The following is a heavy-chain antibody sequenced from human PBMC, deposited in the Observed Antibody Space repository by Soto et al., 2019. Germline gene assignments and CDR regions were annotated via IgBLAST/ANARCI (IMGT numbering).Heavy chain of an antibody. Sequence: EVQLLESGGGLVQPGGSLRLSCAASGFTFSSYAMSWVRQAPGKGLEWVSAISGSGGSTSYADSVKGRFTISRDNAKNELYLQMNSLRAEDTAVYYCAKVETGDIVVVPAAIPYYYGMDVWGQGTTVTVSS. J-gene: IGHJ6*02. CDR1: GFTFSSYA. CDR3: AKVETGDIVVVPAAIPYYYGMDV. D-gene: IGHD2-2*01. V-gene: IGHV3-23*01. CDR2: ISGSGGST.